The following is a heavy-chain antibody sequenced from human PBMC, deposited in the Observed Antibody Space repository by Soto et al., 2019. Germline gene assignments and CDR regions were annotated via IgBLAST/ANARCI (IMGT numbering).Heavy chain of an antibody. CDR1: GGSISSYY. CDR2: IYYSGST. Sequence: QVQLQESGPGLVKPSETLSLTCTVSGGSISSYYWSWIRQPPGKGLEWIGYIYYSGSTNYNPSLKSRVTISVDTYKNQFSLKLSSVTAADTAVYYCARVTTGDDAFDIWGQGTMVTVSS. V-gene: IGHV4-59*01. D-gene: IGHD3-16*01. J-gene: IGHJ3*02. CDR3: ARVTTGDDAFDI.